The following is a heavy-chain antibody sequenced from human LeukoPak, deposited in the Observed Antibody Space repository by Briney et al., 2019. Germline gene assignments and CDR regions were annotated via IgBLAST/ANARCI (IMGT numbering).Heavy chain of an antibody. D-gene: IGHD6-19*01. V-gene: IGHV4-39*01. CDR1: GGSISSYH. J-gene: IGHJ4*02. CDR3: ARHPVARDSSDWYTGIDY. Sequence: SETLSLTCTVSGGSISSYHWSWFRQPPGKGLEWIGSVYYRGSTYYNPSLKSRVTISVDTPENQFSLKLNSVTAADTAVYYCARHPVARDSSDWYTGIDYWGQGTLVTVSS. CDR2: VYYRGST.